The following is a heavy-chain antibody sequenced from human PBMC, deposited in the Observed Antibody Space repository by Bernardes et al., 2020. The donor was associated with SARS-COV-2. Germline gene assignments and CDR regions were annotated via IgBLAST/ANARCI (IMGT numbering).Heavy chain of an antibody. V-gene: IGHV4-4*07. D-gene: IGHD2-21*02. CDR3: AGSSCGRDCYIGGLRSWDYGMDV. J-gene: IGHJ6*02. CDR1: GGSISSYY. Sequence: SETLSLTCTVSGGSISSYYWSWIRQPAGKGLEWIGRIYSSGGTNYNPSLKSRVTMSVDTSKNQFSLRLTSVTAADTAVYYCAGSSCGRDCYIGGLRSWDYGMDVWGQGTTVIVSS. CDR2: IYSSGGT.